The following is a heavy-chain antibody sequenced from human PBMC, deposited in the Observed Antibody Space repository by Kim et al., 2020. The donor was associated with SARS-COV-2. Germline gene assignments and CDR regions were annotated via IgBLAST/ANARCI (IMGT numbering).Heavy chain of an antibody. CDR1: GFTFSSYG. V-gene: IGHV3-30*18. CDR3: AKGQYYYDSSGYTNTDY. CDR2: ISYDGSNK. D-gene: IGHD3-22*01. J-gene: IGHJ4*01. Sequence: GGSLRLSCAASGFTFSSYGMHWVRQAPGKGLEWVAVISYDGSNKYYADSVKGRFTISRDNSKNTLYLQMNSLRAEDTAVYYCAKGQYYYDSSGYTNTDY.